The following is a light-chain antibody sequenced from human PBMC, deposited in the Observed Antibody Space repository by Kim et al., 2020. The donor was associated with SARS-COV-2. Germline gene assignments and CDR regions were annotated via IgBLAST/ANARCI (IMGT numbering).Light chain of an antibody. Sequence: EIVMTQSPATLSVSPGERATLSCRASQSLNSGLAWYQQKPGQAPRLLMSGALTRATGIPARFSGSGSGTEFTLTISILQSEDSATYYCHQYNNWPYTFGQGTKLEI. V-gene: IGKV3-15*01. J-gene: IGKJ2*01. CDR3: HQYNNWPYT. CDR1: QSLNSG. CDR2: GAL.